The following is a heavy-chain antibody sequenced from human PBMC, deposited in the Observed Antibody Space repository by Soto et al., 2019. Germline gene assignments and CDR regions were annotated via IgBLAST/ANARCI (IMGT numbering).Heavy chain of an antibody. J-gene: IGHJ6*02. V-gene: IGHV5-51*01. CDR1: GYSFTIYW. CDR2: IYPGDSDT. Sequence: PWESLKISCKVSGYSFTIYWIGWVLQMPGKGLEWMGIIYPGDSDTRYSPSFQGQATISADKSISTAYLQWSSLKASDTAMYYCARGYSSSWYLSLYRGLNYGMDVWGQGTTVTVSS. CDR3: ARGYSSSWYLSLYRGLNYGMDV. D-gene: IGHD6-13*01.